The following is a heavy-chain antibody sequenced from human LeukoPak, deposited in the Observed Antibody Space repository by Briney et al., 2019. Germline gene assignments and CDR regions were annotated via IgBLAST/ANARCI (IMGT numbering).Heavy chain of an antibody. Sequence: GGSLRLSCAASEFIFTNYGMSWVRQGPGKGLEWVSFISSSSSYIYYADSVKGRFTISRDNAKNSLYLQMNSLRAEDSSVYYCARVYTRDDAFDIWGQGTMVTVSS. D-gene: IGHD2-8*01. J-gene: IGHJ3*02. CDR1: EFIFTNYG. CDR3: ARVYTRDDAFDI. V-gene: IGHV3-21*01. CDR2: ISSSSSYI.